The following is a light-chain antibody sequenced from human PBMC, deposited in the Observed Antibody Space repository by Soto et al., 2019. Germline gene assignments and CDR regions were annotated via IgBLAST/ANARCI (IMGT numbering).Light chain of an antibody. CDR3: LQHNSYPLT. CDR1: QGIRND. V-gene: IGKV1-17*01. Sequence: IQMTQSPSSLPALLGARFPFTAGASQGIRNDLGWYQQKPGKAPKRLIYAASSLQSGVPSRFSGSGSGTEFTLTISSLQPEDFATYYCLQHNSYPLTFGQGTKVDI. J-gene: IGKJ1*01. CDR2: AAS.